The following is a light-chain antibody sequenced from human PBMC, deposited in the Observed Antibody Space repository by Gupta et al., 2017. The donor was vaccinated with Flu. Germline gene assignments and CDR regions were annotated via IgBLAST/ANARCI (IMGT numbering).Light chain of an antibody. CDR1: DDISNS. Sequence: DIQLTQSPSSLSASVGERVTITCQASDDISNSLYWYQHKLGKAPKLLIYDASILQTGVPSRFSGSGSGTHFTLTITSLQPDDFATYYCQHYFNLVYIFGPGTKVDI. CDR3: QHYFNLVYI. CDR2: DAS. V-gene: IGKV1-33*01. J-gene: IGKJ3*01.